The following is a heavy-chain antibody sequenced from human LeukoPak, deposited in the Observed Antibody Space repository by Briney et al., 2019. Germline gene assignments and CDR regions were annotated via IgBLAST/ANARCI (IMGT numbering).Heavy chain of an antibody. Sequence: ASVKVSCKASGYTFTGYYMHWVRQAPGQGLEWMGWINPNSGGTNYAQKFQGRVTMTRDTSISTAYMELSRLRSDDTAVYYCARVHREGIAVAGSDYWGQGTLVTVSS. J-gene: IGHJ4*02. CDR1: GYTFTGYY. D-gene: IGHD6-19*01. CDR2: INPNSGGT. CDR3: ARVHREGIAVAGSDY. V-gene: IGHV1-2*02.